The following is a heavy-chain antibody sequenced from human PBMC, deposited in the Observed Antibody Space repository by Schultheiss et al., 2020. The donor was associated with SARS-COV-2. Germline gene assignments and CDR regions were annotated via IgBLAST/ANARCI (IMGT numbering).Heavy chain of an antibody. CDR1: GYSFTSYW. V-gene: IGHV5-51*01. D-gene: IGHD6-13*01. J-gene: IGHJ5*02. Sequence: GESLKISCKVSGYSFTSYWIGWVRQMPGKGLEWMGIIFPGDSDTRYSPSFQGQVAISADKSINTAYLQWSSLKASDTAMYYCASSGNGSSWYRWGQGTLVTVSS. CDR2: IFPGDSDT. CDR3: ASSGNGSSWYR.